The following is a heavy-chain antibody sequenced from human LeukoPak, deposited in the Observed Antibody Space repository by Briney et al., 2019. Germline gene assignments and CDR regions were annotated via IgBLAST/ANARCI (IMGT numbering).Heavy chain of an antibody. V-gene: IGHV3-48*03. J-gene: IGHJ4*02. CDR1: GFTFSGYE. Sequence: GGSLRLSCEASGFTFSGYEMNWVRQAPGKGLEWISYICGRGITTFSADSVKGRFTISRDNAKNTLYLQMNSLRAEDTAVYYCARGYSGYFYYWGQGTLVTVSS. CDR3: ARGYSGYFYY. D-gene: IGHD5-12*01. CDR2: ICGRGITT.